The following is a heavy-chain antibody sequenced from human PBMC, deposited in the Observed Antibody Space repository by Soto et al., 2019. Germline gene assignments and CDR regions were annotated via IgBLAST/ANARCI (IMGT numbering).Heavy chain of an antibody. Sequence: QVQLVQSGAEVKKPGSSVKVSCKASGGTFSSYAISWVRQAPGQGLEWMGGIIPIFGTANYAQKFQGRVTITADESTSTAYMELSSLRSEDTAVYYCARNKYSYDSSGYYYYYYGMDVWGQGTTVTVSS. CDR1: GGTFSSYA. D-gene: IGHD3-22*01. V-gene: IGHV1-69*12. CDR2: IIPIFGTA. J-gene: IGHJ6*02. CDR3: ARNKYSYDSSGYYYYYYGMDV.